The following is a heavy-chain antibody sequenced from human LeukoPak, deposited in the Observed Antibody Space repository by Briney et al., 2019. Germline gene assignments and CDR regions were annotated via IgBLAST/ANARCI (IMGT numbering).Heavy chain of an antibody. D-gene: IGHD6-19*01. CDR2: ISGSGGST. V-gene: IGHV3-23*01. CDR3: AKDQVQWLVGWFDP. J-gene: IGHJ5*02. CDR1: GFTFSTYA. Sequence: GGSLRLSCAASGFTFSTYAMTWVRQAPGKGLEWVSAISGSGGSTYYADSVKGRFTISRDNSKNTLYLQMNSLRAEDTAVYYCAKDQVQWLVGWFDPWGQGTLVTVSS.